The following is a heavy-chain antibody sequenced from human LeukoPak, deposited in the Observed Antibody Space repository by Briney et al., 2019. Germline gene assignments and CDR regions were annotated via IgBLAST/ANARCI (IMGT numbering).Heavy chain of an antibody. CDR2: MNPNSGNT. V-gene: IGHV1-8*02. CDR1: GYTFTSYA. CDR3: ARGYYGSGALSDY. J-gene: IGHJ4*02. D-gene: IGHD3-10*01. Sequence: ASVKVSCKASGYTFTSYAMNWVRQATGQGLEWMGWMNPNSGNTGYAQKFQGRVTMTRNTSISTAYMELSSLRSEDTAVYYCARGYYGSGALSDYWGQGTLVTVSS.